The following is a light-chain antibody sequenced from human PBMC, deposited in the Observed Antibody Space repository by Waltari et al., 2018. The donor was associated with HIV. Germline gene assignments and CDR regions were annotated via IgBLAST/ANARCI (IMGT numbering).Light chain of an antibody. V-gene: IGKV4-1*01. CDR1: QSLYSSSNKNS. CDR2: WAS. J-gene: IGKJ2*01. Sequence: DIVMTQSSDSLAVSLGERATIMCTSSQSLYSSSNKNSLAGYHQKPVHPPVLLIYWASTRHSGVPDRFSGSGSGTDFTLTISSLQAEDVAVYYCQQYYTTPYTFGQGTKLGIK. CDR3: QQYYTTPYT.